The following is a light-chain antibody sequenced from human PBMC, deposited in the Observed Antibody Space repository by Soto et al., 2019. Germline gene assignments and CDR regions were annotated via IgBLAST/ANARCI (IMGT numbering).Light chain of an antibody. V-gene: IGKV1-27*01. CDR3: QKYNSAPFT. CDR2: AAS. Sequence: DIQMTQSPFSLSAFVGDRVTITCRASQGISNYLAWYQQKPVKVPKLLIYAASTLQSGVPSRFSGSGSGTDFTLTISSLQPEDVAYYSCQKYNSAPFTFGPGTKVDIK. CDR1: QGISNY. J-gene: IGKJ3*01.